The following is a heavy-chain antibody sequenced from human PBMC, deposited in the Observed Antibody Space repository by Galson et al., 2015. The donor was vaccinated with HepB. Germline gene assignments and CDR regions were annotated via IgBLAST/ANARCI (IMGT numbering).Heavy chain of an antibody. CDR1: GVSISSSRSY. Sequence: ETLSLTCSVSGVSISSSRSYWGWIRQSPGKGLEWIGNIFYGGSTYYNPSLKSRITISADTSENQFSLRLISVTAADTAIYYCARLGPRGSKPRPYYYYGMDVWGQGTTVTVSS. D-gene: IGHD3-16*01. V-gene: IGHV4-39*01. J-gene: IGHJ6*02. CDR3: ARLGPRGSKPRPYYYYGMDV. CDR2: IFYGGST.